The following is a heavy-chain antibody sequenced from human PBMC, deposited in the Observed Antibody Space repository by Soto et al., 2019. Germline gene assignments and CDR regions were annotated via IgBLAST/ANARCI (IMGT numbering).Heavy chain of an antibody. D-gene: IGHD2-15*01. CDR3: AIEGPAWRACSDGSCDPPPFDY. CDR1: GGTFSSDT. J-gene: IGHJ4*02. CDR2: IIPIFGAP. V-gene: IGHV1-69*13. Sequence: SVKVSCKASGGTFSSDTINWVRLAPGQGLEWMGGIIPIFGAPNYAQKFQGRVTVSADETTTKTYLELSSLRSEDSAVYYCAIEGPAWRACSDGSCDPPPFDYWGQRTLVTVS.